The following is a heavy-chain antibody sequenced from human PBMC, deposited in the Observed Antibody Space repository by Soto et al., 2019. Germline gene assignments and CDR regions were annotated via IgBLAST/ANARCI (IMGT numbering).Heavy chain of an antibody. V-gene: IGHV3-23*01. CDR3: AKVFSPEGGNYFDH. J-gene: IGHJ4*02. CDR1: GFTFSNYA. Sequence: GGSLRLTCAASGFTFSNYAMDWVRPAPGKGLEWVSAISNSFSDGNTHYADSVKGRFTISRDNDKNTVFLEMNSLRAEDTAVYYCAKVFSPEGGNYFDHWGQGTLVTVSS. CDR2: ISNSFSDGNT.